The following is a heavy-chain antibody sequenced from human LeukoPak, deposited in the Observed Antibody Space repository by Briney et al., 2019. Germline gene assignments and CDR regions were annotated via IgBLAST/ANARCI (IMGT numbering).Heavy chain of an antibody. D-gene: IGHD2-21*02. J-gene: IGHJ3*02. CDR3: AREGIVAYCGGDCYSSSAFDI. Sequence: GGSLRLSCAASGFTFSTYGMNWVRQAPGKGLEWVSGISGSGDSTYYADSVKGRFTISRDNSKNSLYLQMNSLRAEDTAVYYCAREGIVAYCGGDCYSSSAFDIWGQGTMVTVSS. CDR2: ISGSGDST. CDR1: GFTFSTYG. V-gene: IGHV3-23*01.